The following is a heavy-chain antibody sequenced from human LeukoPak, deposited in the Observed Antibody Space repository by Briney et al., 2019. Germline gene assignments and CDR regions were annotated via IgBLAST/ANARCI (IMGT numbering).Heavy chain of an antibody. CDR3: ARVIARGGYDAFDI. CDR1: GYTFTVYY. V-gene: IGHV1-2*02. Sequence: ASVTVSCKASGYTFTVYYMHWVRQAPGQGGGWMGWINPNSGGTNYAQKFQGRVTMTRDTSISTAYMELSRLRSDDTAVYYCARVIARGGYDAFDIWGQGTMVTVSS. J-gene: IGHJ3*02. CDR2: INPNSGGT. D-gene: IGHD3-10*01.